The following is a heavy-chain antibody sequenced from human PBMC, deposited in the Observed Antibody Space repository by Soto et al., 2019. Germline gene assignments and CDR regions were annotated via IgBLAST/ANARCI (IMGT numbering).Heavy chain of an antibody. CDR2: ISYDGSNK. CDR3: ARDGSSGWFGAYNWFDP. Sequence: GGSLRLSCAASGFTFSSYAMHWVRQAPGKGLEWVAVISYDGSNKYYADSVKGRFTISRDNSKNTLYLQMNSLRAEDTAVYYCARDGSSGWFGAYNWFDPWGQGTLVTVSS. CDR1: GFTFSSYA. V-gene: IGHV3-30-3*01. J-gene: IGHJ5*02. D-gene: IGHD6-19*01.